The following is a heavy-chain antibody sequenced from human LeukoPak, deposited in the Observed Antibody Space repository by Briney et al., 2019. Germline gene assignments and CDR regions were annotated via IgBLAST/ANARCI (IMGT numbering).Heavy chain of an antibody. Sequence: GGSLRLSCAASGFTFSSYAMSWVRQAPGKGLEWFSAISGSGGSTYYADSVKGRFTISRDNSKNTLYLQMNSLRAEDTAVYYCASVYGSGSYGAFDIWGQGTMVTVSS. CDR2: ISGSGGST. CDR1: GFTFSSYA. CDR3: ASVYGSGSYGAFDI. J-gene: IGHJ3*02. D-gene: IGHD3-10*01. V-gene: IGHV3-23*01.